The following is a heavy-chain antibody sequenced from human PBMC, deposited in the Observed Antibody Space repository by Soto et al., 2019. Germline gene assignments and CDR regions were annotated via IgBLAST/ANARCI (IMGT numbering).Heavy chain of an antibody. CDR2: ISYDGSNK. CDR1: GFTFSSYG. V-gene: IGHV3-30*18. CDR3: AKGSGDFWSGYYNDGMDV. Sequence: GGSLRLSCAASGFTFSSYGMHWVRQAPGKGLEWVAVISYDGSNKYYADSVKGRFTISRDNSKNTLYLQMNSLRAEDTAVYYCAKGSGDFWSGYYNDGMDVWGQGTTVTVSS. J-gene: IGHJ6*02. D-gene: IGHD3-3*01.